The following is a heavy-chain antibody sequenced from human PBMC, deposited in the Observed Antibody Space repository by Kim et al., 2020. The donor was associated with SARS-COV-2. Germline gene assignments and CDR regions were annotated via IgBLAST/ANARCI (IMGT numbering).Heavy chain of an antibody. CDR2: MYISGTT. CDR3: ARVATSPRRPTDY. CDR1: GASISDNY. J-gene: IGHJ4*02. Sequence: SETLSLTCTVSGASISDNYWTWIRQPAGKGLEWIGRMYISGTTNYNPSLKGRVTISLDTSKNQFSLTLTSVTAADPAVYYCARVATSPRRPTDYWGQGIL. V-gene: IGHV4-4*07.